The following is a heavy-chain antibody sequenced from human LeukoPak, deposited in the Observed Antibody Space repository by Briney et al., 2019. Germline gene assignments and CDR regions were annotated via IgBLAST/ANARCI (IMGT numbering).Heavy chain of an antibody. CDR3: AEDRSGEGNFDY. V-gene: IGHV3-23*01. CDR1: GFTFSSYA. Sequence: PGGSLRLSCAASGFTFSSYAMSWVRQAPGKGLEWVSAISGSGGSTYYADSVKGRFTISRDNSKNTLYLQMNSLRAEDTAVYYCAEDRSGEGNFDYWGQGTLVTVSS. CDR2: ISGSGGST. J-gene: IGHJ4*02. D-gene: IGHD3-10*01.